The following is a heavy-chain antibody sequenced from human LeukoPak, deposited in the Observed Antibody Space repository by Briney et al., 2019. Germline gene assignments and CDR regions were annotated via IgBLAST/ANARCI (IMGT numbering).Heavy chain of an antibody. CDR3: ARDLGYYASGTYYAAWFDP. CDR2: IKGDGSST. D-gene: IGHD3-10*01. CDR1: GFAFSNYW. J-gene: IGHJ5*02. Sequence: GGSLRLSCAASGFAFSNYWIHWVRQAPGKGLVWVSRIKGDGSSTSYAESVKGRFSISRDNAKDTLYLQMNSLRAEDTAVYFCARDLGYYASGTYYAAWFDPWGQGTLVTVPS. V-gene: IGHV3-74*01.